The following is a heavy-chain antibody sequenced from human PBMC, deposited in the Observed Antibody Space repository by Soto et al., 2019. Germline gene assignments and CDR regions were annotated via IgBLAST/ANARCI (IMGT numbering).Heavy chain of an antibody. Sequence: SETLSLTCSVSGGSVYDFYWNWLRQTPGKGLEWIGNIYNNGRTNYNPSLKNRVTISIDTSKKQFSLHLSSVTTADTAMYFCARGHGIYVRFDSWGQGTLVTVSS. J-gene: IGHJ4*02. V-gene: IGHV4-59*02. D-gene: IGHD3-10*02. CDR3: ARGHGIYVRFDS. CDR1: GGSVYDFY. CDR2: IYNNGRT.